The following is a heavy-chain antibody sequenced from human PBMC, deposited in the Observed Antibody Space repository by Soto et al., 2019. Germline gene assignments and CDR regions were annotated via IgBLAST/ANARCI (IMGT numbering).Heavy chain of an antibody. CDR3: ARDAGYGDYLYFYYGMDV. D-gene: IGHD4-17*01. V-gene: IGHV3-64*01. J-gene: IGHJ6*02. Sequence: PGGSLRLSCAASGFTFSSYAMHWVRQAPGKGLEYVSAISSNGGSTYYANSVKGRFTISRDNSKNTLYLQMGSLRAEDMAVYYCARDAGYGDYLYFYYGMDVWGQGTTVTVSS. CDR2: ISSNGGST. CDR1: GFTFSSYA.